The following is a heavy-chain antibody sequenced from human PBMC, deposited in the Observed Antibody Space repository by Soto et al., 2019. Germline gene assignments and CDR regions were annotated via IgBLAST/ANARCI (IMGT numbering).Heavy chain of an antibody. CDR1: GFTFSSYA. J-gene: IGHJ4*02. Sequence: GGSLRLSCAASGFTFSSYAMHWVRQAPGKGLEWVAVISYDGSNKYYADSVKGRFTISRDNSKNTLYLQMNSLRSEDTAVYYCATSIVYQMLLGPLAFDYWGQGTLVTVSS. CDR3: ATSIVYQMLLGPLAFDY. CDR2: ISYDGSNK. D-gene: IGHD2-2*01. V-gene: IGHV3-30-3*01.